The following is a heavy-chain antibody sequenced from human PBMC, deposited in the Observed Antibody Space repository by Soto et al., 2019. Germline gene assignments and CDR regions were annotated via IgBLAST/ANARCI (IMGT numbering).Heavy chain of an antibody. D-gene: IGHD4-17*01. Sequence: VQLVESGGGVVQPGRSLRLSCAASGFTFSNYGMHWVRQAPGKGLEWVAVISYHGSDKYYADSVKGRFTISRDNSKTTLYLQMDSLRAEDTAVYYCAKDHLTTTVTTVGYWGQGTLVTVSS. CDR2: ISYHGSDK. CDR1: GFTFSNYG. J-gene: IGHJ4*02. CDR3: AKDHLTTTVTTVGY. V-gene: IGHV3-30*18.